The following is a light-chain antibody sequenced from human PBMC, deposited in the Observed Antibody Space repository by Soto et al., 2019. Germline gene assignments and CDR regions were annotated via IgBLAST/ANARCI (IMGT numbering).Light chain of an antibody. J-gene: IGLJ1*01. CDR3: CSYAGSSTFYG. CDR1: SSDVGSYNL. V-gene: IGLV2-23*02. CDR2: EVS. Sequence: QSVLTQPASVSGSPGQSITISCTGTSSDVGSYNLVSWYQQHPGKAPKLMIYEVSKRPSGVSNRFSGPKSGNTASLTISGLQAEDEADYYCCSYAGSSTFYGFGTGTKVTVL.